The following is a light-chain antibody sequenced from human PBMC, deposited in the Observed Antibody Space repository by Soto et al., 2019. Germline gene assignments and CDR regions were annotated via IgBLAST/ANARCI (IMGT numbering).Light chain of an antibody. CDR1: SSDVGGFNY. V-gene: IGLV2-14*01. J-gene: IGLJ3*02. Sequence: QSALTQSASVSGSPGQSISISCTGTSSDVGGFNYVSWYQHHPGKAPKLMIYGVSNRPSGVSSRFSGSKSGNTASLTISGLRADDEADYYCSSYTASSTLVFGGGTKLTVL. CDR2: GVS. CDR3: SSYTASSTLV.